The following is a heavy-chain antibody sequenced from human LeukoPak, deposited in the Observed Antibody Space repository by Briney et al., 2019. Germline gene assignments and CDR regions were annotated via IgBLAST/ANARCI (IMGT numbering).Heavy chain of an antibody. Sequence: GGSLRLSCAASGFTFTTYWMHWVRQAPGKGLVWVSHINSEGSITSYADSVKGRFTISRDNAKNTLYLQMNSLRAEDTAVYYCARDAVDTANAVWGQGTTVTVSS. D-gene: IGHD5-18*01. CDR3: ARDAVDTANAV. J-gene: IGHJ6*02. CDR2: INSEGSIT. CDR1: GFTFTTYW. V-gene: IGHV3-74*01.